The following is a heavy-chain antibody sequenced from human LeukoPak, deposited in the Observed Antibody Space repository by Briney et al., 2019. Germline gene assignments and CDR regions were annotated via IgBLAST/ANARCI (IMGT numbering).Heavy chain of an antibody. CDR3: ARGDFGRYAFDF. V-gene: IGHV3-11*01. D-gene: IGHD2/OR15-2a*01. Sequence: GGSLRLSCAASGFTFSNYYMSWIRQAPGKGLEWVSYINTIGTTIYYADSLKGRFTISRDNAKNSLSLQMDSLGAEDTAVYYCARGDFGRYAFDFWGQGTMVTVSS. J-gene: IGHJ3*01. CDR1: GFTFSNYY. CDR2: INTIGTTI.